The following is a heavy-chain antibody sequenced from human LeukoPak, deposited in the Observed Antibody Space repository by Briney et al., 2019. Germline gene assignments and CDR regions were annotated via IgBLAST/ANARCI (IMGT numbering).Heavy chain of an antibody. CDR3: AREKAAAGTRGNWFDP. J-gene: IGHJ5*02. V-gene: IGHV4-59*01. D-gene: IGHD6-13*01. Sequence: SETLSLTCTVSGGSISNYWWSWIRQPPGKGLEWIGYVFDSGGTNYNPSLKSRVTISVDTSKNQFSLKLSSVTAADTAVYYCAREKAAAGTRGNWFDPWGQGTLVTVSS. CDR2: VFDSGGT. CDR1: GGSISNYW.